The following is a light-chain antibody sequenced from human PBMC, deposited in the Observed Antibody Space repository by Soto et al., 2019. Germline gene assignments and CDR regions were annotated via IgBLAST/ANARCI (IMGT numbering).Light chain of an antibody. CDR3: SSYTSSGTYV. Sequence: QSVLTQPASVSGSPGQSITISCTGTSSGVGGYNYVSWYQQHPGKAPKLMIYEVSNRPSGVSNRFSASKSGNTASLTISGLQAEDETDYYCSSYTSSGTYVFGTGTKVTV. CDR2: EVS. V-gene: IGLV2-14*01. J-gene: IGLJ1*01. CDR1: SSGVGGYNY.